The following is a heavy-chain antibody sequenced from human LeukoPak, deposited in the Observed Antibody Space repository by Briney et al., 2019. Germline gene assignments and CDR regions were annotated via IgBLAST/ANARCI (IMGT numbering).Heavy chain of an antibody. CDR2: INPNSGGT. CDR3: ARDELPYNWNDEAGSWFDP. V-gene: IGHV1-2*02. CDR1: GYTFTGYY. J-gene: IGHJ5*02. Sequence: ASVKVSCKASGYTFTGYYMHWVRQAPGQGLEWMGWINPNSGGTNYAQKFQGRVTMTRDTSISTAYMELSRLRSDDTAVYYCARDELPYNWNDEAGSWFDPWGQGTLVTVSS. D-gene: IGHD1-1*01.